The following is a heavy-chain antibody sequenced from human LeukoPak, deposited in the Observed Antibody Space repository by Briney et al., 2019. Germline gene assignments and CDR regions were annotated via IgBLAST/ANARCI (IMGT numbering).Heavy chain of an antibody. D-gene: IGHD4-23*01. CDR3: ASYAGHPTYFDY. CDR1: GFTFSGYW. J-gene: IGHJ4*02. Sequence: PGGSLRLSCAASGFTFSGYWMSWVRQAPGKGLEWVANIKEDGSEKYYVDSVRGRITISRDNAKNSLDLQMNSLRAEDTAVYYCASYAGHPTYFDYWGQGTLVTVSS. CDR2: IKEDGSEK. V-gene: IGHV3-7*05.